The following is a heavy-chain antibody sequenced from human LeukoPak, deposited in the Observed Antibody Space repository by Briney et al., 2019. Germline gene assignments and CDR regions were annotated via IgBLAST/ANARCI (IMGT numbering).Heavy chain of an antibody. CDR1: GYTFTDYY. CDR2: TNPSGGST. CDR3: ARASRGNYFDY. V-gene: IGHV1-46*01. J-gene: IGHJ4*02. Sequence: ASVKVSCRASGYTFTDYYMHWVRQAPGQGLEWMGITNPSGGSTSYAQKFQGRVTMTRDTSTSTVYMELSSLRSEDTAVYYCARASRGNYFDYWGQGTLVTVSS.